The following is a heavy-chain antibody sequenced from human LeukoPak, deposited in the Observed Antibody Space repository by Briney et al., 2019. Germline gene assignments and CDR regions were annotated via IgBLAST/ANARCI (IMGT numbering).Heavy chain of an antibody. V-gene: IGHV4-59*01. CDR2: IYYSGST. CDR3: ARDRSIFAGFGDYYYYMDV. CDR1: GGSISSYY. Sequence: SETLSLTCTVSGGSISSYYWSWIRQPPGKGLEWIGYIYYSGSTNYNPSLKSRVTISVDTSKNQFSLKLSSVTAADTAVYYCARDRSIFAGFGDYYYYMDVWGKGTTVTVSS. J-gene: IGHJ6*03. D-gene: IGHD3-10*01.